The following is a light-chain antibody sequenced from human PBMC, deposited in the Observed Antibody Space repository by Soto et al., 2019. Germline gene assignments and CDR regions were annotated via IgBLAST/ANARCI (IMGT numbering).Light chain of an antibody. CDR1: QSVSSSY. CDR3: QQYRNWSRT. CDR2: GAS. Sequence: PGDRVTLSCRASQSVSSSYLTWYQQKPGQAPRLLIYGASTRATGIPARFSGSGSGTDFTLTISSLRPEDFGVYYCQQYRNWSRTFGQGTKVDIK. J-gene: IGKJ1*01. V-gene: IGKV3D-7*01.